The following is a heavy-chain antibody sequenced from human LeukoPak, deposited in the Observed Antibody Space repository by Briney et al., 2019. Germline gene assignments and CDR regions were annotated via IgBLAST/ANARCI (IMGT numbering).Heavy chain of an antibody. J-gene: IGHJ4*02. CDR2: TYTSGST. CDR1: GGSFSGYY. V-gene: IGHV4-59*10. Sequence: SETLSLTCAVYGGSFSGYYWSWIRQPAGKGLEWIGRTYTSGSTNYNPSLKSRVTMSVDTSKNQFSLKLSSVTAADTAVYYCARGKNRRYSSSSVFDYWGQGTLVTVSS. CDR3: ARGKNRRYSSSSVFDY. D-gene: IGHD6-6*01.